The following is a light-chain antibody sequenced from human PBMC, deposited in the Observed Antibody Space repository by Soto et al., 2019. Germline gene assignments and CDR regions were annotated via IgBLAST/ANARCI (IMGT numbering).Light chain of an antibody. J-gene: IGKJ3*01. V-gene: IGKV3-20*01. CDR1: QSVSDNH. CDR2: RAS. Sequence: DIVLTQSPVALSLSPGERATLSCRASQSVSDNHLAWYQQKPGQAPRLLIYRASRRATDIPDRFSGSGSGTEFSLTISGLEPEDFAVYYCQQYGSSPRFTFGPGTKVDIK. CDR3: QQYGSSPRFT.